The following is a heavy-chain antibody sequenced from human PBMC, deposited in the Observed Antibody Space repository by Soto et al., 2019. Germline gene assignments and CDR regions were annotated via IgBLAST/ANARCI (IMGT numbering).Heavy chain of an antibody. CDR2: IRGKLYGGTT. V-gene: IGHV3-49*04. D-gene: IGHD3-16*01. CDR3: TSTWGAGWGGGY. CDR1: GFTFGDSA. Sequence: EVQLVESGGGLVQPGRSLRLSCTASGFTFGDSAVSWVRQAPGKGLEWVGIIRGKLYGGTTEYVASVRGRFSIIRDDSKNIDHLQRNRRKTEDTAVCYWTSTWGAGWGGGYWGQGTLVTVSS. J-gene: IGHJ4*02.